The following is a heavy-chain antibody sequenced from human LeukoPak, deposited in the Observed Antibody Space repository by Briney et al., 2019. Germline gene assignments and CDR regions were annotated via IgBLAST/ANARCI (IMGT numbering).Heavy chain of an antibody. CDR3: ARQTYYYDSSGYYEHYFDY. CDR1: GGSISSYY. CDR2: IYTSGST. V-gene: IGHV4-4*07. D-gene: IGHD3-22*01. J-gene: IGHJ4*02. Sequence: MTSETLSLTCTVSGGSISSYYWSWIRQPAGKGLEWIGRIYTSGSTNYNPSLKSRVTMSVDTSKNQFSLKLSSVTAADTAVYYCARQTYYYDSSGYYEHYFDYWGQGTLVTVSS.